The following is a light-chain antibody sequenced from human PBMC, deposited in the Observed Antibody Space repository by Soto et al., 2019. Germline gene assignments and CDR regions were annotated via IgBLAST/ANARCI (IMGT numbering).Light chain of an antibody. J-gene: IGKJ5*01. CDR3: QQYGSSGTV. V-gene: IGKV3-20*01. CDR2: GAS. CDR1: QSVTSSY. Sequence: EIVLTQSPGTLSLSPGERATLSCRASQSVTSSYLGWYQQKAGQAPRLLIYGASTRATGIPDRFSGSGSGTDFTLTISRLEPEDFAVYYCQQYGSSGTVFGQGTRLEIK.